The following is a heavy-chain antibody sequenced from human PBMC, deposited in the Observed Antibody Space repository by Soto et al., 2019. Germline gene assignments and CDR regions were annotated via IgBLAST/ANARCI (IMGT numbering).Heavy chain of an antibody. J-gene: IGHJ4*02. D-gene: IGHD4-17*01. Sequence: PSETLSLTCTVSGGSITSNSYYWVWIRQPPGKGLEWIGSFYYSESTYFNPSLKSRVTRSVDTSKNQFSLKLSAVTAADTAVYYCARRSTVTYDYWGQGILVTVSS. V-gene: IGHV4-39*01. CDR1: GGSITSNSYY. CDR2: FYYSEST. CDR3: ARRSTVTYDY.